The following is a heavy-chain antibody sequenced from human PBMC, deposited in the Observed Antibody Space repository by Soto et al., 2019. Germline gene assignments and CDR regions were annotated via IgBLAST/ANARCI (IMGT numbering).Heavy chain of an antibody. Sequence: ASVKVSCKVSGYTLTELSMHWVRQAPGKGLEWMGGFDPEDGETIYAQKFQGRVTMTEDTSTDTAYMELSSLRSDDTAVYYCARVGPARYYYDSSGHNWFDPWGQGTLVTVSS. CDR1: GYTLTELS. J-gene: IGHJ5*02. CDR2: FDPEDGET. D-gene: IGHD3-22*01. V-gene: IGHV1-24*01. CDR3: ARVGPARYYYDSSGHNWFDP.